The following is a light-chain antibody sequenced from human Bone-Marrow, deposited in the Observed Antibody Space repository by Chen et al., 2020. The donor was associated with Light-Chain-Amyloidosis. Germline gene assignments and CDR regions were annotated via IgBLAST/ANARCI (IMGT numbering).Light chain of an antibody. CDR3: QQYCCSPRT. CDR2: DAS. V-gene: IGKV3-20*01. J-gene: IGKJ1*01. CDR1: QSVSNNY. Sequence: EIVLTQSPGTLSLSPGERATLSCRASQSVSNNYFAWFQQKPGQAPRLLIYDASTRATGIPDRFIGSGSGTDFTLTISRLEPEDFAVYYCQQYCCSPRTFGQGTKVEIK.